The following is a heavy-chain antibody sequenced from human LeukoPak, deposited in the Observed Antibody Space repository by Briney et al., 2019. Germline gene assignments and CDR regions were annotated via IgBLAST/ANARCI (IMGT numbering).Heavy chain of an antibody. V-gene: IGHV3-30*18. CDR1: GFTFSSYG. CDR3: AKESAGSGYSGYDYFEYFQH. J-gene: IGHJ1*01. Sequence: GRSLRLSCAASGFTFSSYGMHWVRQAPGKGLEWVAVISYDGSNKYYADSVKGRLTISRDNSKNTLYLQMNSLRAEDTAVYYCAKESAGSGYSGYDYFEYFQHWGQGTLVTVSS. CDR2: ISYDGSNK. D-gene: IGHD5-12*01.